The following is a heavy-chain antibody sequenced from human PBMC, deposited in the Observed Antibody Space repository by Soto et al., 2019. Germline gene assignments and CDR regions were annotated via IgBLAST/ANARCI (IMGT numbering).Heavy chain of an antibody. CDR3: ASDPTIFGVVQDYGMDV. CDR1: GYTFTTFG. D-gene: IGHD3-3*01. Sequence: QVQLVQSGAEVKKPGASVKVSCKASGYTFTTFGISWGRQAPGQGLEWMGWISAYNGYTNYAQKLQGRVTMTTDTSTSSAYMELRSLRSDDTAVYYCASDPTIFGVVQDYGMDVWGQGTTVTVSS. CDR2: ISAYNGYT. V-gene: IGHV1-18*01. J-gene: IGHJ6*02.